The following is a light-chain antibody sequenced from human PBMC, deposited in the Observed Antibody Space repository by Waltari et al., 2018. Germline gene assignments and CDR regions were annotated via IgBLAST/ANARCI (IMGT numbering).Light chain of an antibody. CDR1: QGISTW. V-gene: IGKV1-12*01. Sequence: DIQMTQSPSSVSASVGDRDTITCRASQGISTWLAWYQQKPGKAPNLLIYAASTLQTGVPSRFSGSGSGTDFTLTISSLQPEDFAAYFCQQSNSIPLTFGGGTKVEIK. CDR3: QQSNSIPLT. J-gene: IGKJ4*02. CDR2: AAS.